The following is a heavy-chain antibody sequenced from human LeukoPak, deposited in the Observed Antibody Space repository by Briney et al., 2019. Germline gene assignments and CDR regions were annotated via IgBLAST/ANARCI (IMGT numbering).Heavy chain of an antibody. CDR3: ARGRGGIAAGTHYYYYMDV. J-gene: IGHJ6*03. CDR2: IDPNSGNT. D-gene: IGHD6-13*01. CDR1: GYTFTGYY. Sequence: ASVKVSCKASGYTFTGYYMHWVRQAPGQGLEWMGWIDPNSGNTGYAQKFQGRVTITRNTSISTAYMELSSLRSEDTAVYYCARGRGGIAAGTHYYYYMDVWGKGTTVTVSS. V-gene: IGHV1-8*03.